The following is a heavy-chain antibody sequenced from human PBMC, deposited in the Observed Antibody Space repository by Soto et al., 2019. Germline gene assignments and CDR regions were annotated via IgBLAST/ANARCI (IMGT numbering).Heavy chain of an antibody. CDR2: ISSSSSYI. V-gene: IGHV3-21*01. D-gene: IGHD6-19*01. CDR3: AGRVAGTGGKGGY. CDR1: GFTFSSYS. J-gene: IGHJ4*02. Sequence: EVQLVESGGGLVKPGGSLRLSCAASGFTFSSYSMNWVRQAPGKGLEWVSSISSSSSYIYYADSVKGRFTISRDNAKTSLYPQMNSLRAEDTAVYYCAGRVAGTGGKGGYWGQGTLVTVSS.